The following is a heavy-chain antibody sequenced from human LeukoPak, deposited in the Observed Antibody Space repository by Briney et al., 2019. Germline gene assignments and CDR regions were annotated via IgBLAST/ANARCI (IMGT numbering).Heavy chain of an antibody. V-gene: IGHV1-18*01. D-gene: IGHD3-9*01. J-gene: IGHJ3*02. Sequence: GASVKVSCKASGYTFTRYGISWVRQAPGQGLEWMGWISAYNGNTNYAQKLQGRVTMTTDTSTSTVYMELRSLRSADTAVYYCAREQDRSYYDILTGFRDPCGFDMWGQGTMVTVSS. CDR1: GYTFTRYG. CDR3: AREQDRSYYDILTGFRDPCGFDM. CDR2: ISAYNGNT.